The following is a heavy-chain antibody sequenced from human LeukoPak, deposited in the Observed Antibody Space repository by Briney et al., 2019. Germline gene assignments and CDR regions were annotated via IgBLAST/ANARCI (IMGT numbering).Heavy chain of an antibody. J-gene: IGHJ4*02. CDR2: ITWNSGRI. CDR3: AKMSGYTSGWIDY. D-gene: IGHD6-19*01. V-gene: IGHV3-9*03. CDR1: GFTFNDFA. Sequence: PGRSLRLSCAASGFTFNDFAMHWVRQAPGKDLEWVSGITWNSGRIAYADSVKGRFTISRDNAKNSLYLQMNSLRAEDMALYYCAKMSGYTSGWIDYWGQGALVSVSS.